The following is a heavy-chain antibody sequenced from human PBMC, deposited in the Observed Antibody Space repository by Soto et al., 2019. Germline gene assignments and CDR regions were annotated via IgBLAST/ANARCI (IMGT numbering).Heavy chain of an antibody. Sequence: QVQLQESGPGLVKPSGTLSLTCAVSGGSISSSNWWSWVRQPPGKGLEWIGEIYHSGSTNYNPSLRSRVTISVDKSKNQVSLKLSSVTAADTAVYYCARDAQGHSSRWYDRYNWFDPWGQGTLVTVSS. V-gene: IGHV4-4*02. CDR3: ARDAQGHSSRWYDRYNWFDP. J-gene: IGHJ5*02. D-gene: IGHD6-13*01. CDR1: GGSISSSNW. CDR2: IYHSGST.